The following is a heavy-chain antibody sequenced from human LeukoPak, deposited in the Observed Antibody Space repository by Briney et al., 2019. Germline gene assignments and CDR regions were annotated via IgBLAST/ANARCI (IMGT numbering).Heavy chain of an antibody. CDR3: AKPRWINGAYYGGVFDY. V-gene: IGHV3-30*02. Sequence: GGSLRLSCAASAFTFSRYGMHWVRQAPGEGLEWVAFIRYDGSLEHYADSVKGRFTISRDNSKNMLYLQMNSLRAEDTAVYYCAKPRWINGAYYGGVFDYWGQGTLVTASS. D-gene: IGHD3-16*01. J-gene: IGHJ4*02. CDR2: IRYDGSLE. CDR1: AFTFSRYG.